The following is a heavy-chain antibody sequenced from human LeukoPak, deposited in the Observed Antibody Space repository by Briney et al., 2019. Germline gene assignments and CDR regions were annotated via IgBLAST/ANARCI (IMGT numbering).Heavy chain of an antibody. V-gene: IGHV3-74*01. D-gene: IGHD3-10*01. Sequence: GGSLRLSCAASGFTFSSYWMHWVRQAPGKGLAWVSRIKSDGSSTNYADSVKGRFTISRDNAKNTLYLQMNSLRAEDTAVYYCARDRGEFYFDYWGQGTLVTVSS. CDR3: ARDRGEFYFDY. CDR1: GFTFSSYW. CDR2: IKSDGSST. J-gene: IGHJ4*02.